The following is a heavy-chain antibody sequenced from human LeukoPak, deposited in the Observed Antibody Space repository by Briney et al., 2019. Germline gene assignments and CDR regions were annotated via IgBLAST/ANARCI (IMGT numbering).Heavy chain of an antibody. Sequence: ASVKVSCEASGYTFISHGISWVRQAPGQGLEWMGGIIPLFGTTNYAQTFQGRVTITADESTSTAYMELSSLRSEDTAVYYCAREGFFGSGSYPPTGQDAFDIWGQGTMVTVSS. V-gene: IGHV1-69*13. CDR1: GYTFISHG. CDR3: AREGFFGSGSYPPTGQDAFDI. D-gene: IGHD3-10*01. CDR2: IIPLFGTT. J-gene: IGHJ3*02.